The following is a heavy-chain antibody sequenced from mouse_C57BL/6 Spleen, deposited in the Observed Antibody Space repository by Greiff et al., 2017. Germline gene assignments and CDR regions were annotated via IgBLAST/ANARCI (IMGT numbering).Heavy chain of an antibody. CDR2: ISSGGSYT. D-gene: IGHD2-4*01. J-gene: IGHJ3*01. Sequence: EVKLVESGGDLVKPGGSLKLSCAASGFTFSSYGMSWVRQTPDKRLEWVATISSGGSYTYYPDSVKGRFTISRDNAKNTLYLQMSSLKSEDTAMYYCARHHYDYDGFAYWGHGTLVTVSA. CDR3: ARHHYDYDGFAY. CDR1: GFTFSSYG. V-gene: IGHV5-6*01.